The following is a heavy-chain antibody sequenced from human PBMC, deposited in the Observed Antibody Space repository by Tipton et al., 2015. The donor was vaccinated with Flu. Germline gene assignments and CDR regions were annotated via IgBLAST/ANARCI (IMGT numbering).Heavy chain of an antibody. CDR3: SSDLGGEWELLPWHY. J-gene: IGHJ4*02. V-gene: IGHV3-48*03. D-gene: IGHD1-26*01. CDR2: ISSSGSTI. Sequence: SLRLSCAASGFTFSSYEMNWVRQAPGKGLEWVSYISSSGSTIYYADSVKGRFTISRDNAKNSLYLQMNSPRAEDTAVYYCSSDLGGEWELLPWHYWGQGMLVTVYS. CDR1: GFTFSSYE.